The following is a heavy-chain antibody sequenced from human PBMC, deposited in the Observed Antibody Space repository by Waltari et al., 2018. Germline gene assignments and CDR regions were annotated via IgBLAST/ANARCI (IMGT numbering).Heavy chain of an antibody. J-gene: IGHJ3*02. CDR3: ARDRSGSRNYAFDI. Sequence: QVQLVQSGAEVKKPGSSVKVSCKASGGTFSSYASSWVRQAPGQGLEWMGGIIPILGIANYAQKFQGRVTITADKSTSTAYMELSSLRSEDTAVYYCARDRSGSRNYAFDIWGQGTMVTVSS. CDR1: GGTFSSYA. CDR2: IIPILGIA. V-gene: IGHV1-69*10. D-gene: IGHD3-3*01.